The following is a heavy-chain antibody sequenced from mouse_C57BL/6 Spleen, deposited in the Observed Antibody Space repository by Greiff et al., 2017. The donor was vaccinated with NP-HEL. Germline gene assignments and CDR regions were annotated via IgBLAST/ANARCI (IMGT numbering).Heavy chain of an antibody. V-gene: IGHV1-64*01. Sequence: QVLLQQPGAELVKPGASVKLSCKASGYTFTSYWMHWVKQRPGQGLEWIGMIHPNSGSTNYNEKFKSKATLTVDKSSSTAYMQLSSLTSEDSAVYYCARGAYYSNYFDYWGQGTTLTVSS. D-gene: IGHD2-5*01. CDR1: GYTFTSYW. CDR3: ARGAYYSNYFDY. J-gene: IGHJ2*01. CDR2: IHPNSGST.